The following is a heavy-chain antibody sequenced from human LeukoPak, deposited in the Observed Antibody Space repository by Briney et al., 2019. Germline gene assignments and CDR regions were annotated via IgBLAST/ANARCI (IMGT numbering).Heavy chain of an antibody. J-gene: IGHJ5*01. CDR2: IFEIGNT. CDR1: GGSINNYY. CDR3: ARGMMPDWFDS. D-gene: IGHD2-2*01. V-gene: IGHV4-59*01. Sequence: PSETLSLTCSVSGGSINNYYWTWIRQPPGKGLEWVGYIFEIGNTNYNPSLKSRVTVSLETSKNQFSLRLNSVTAADTAVYYCARGMMPDWFDSWGQGTLVTVSS.